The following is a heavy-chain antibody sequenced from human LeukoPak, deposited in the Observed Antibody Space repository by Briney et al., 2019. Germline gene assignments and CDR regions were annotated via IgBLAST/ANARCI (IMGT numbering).Heavy chain of an antibody. CDR2: INPNSGGT. J-gene: IGHJ4*02. CDR3: ARTYYDFWSGQLYYFDY. Sequence: EASVNVSCKASGYTFTGYYMHWVRQAPGQGLEWMGRINPNSGGTNYAQKFQGRVTMTRDTSISTAYMELSRLRSDDTAVYYCARTYYDFWSGQLYYFDYWGQGTLVTVSS. CDR1: GYTFTGYY. D-gene: IGHD3-3*01. V-gene: IGHV1-2*06.